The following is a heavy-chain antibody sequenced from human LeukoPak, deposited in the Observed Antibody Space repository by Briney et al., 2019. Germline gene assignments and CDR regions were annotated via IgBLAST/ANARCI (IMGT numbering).Heavy chain of an antibody. D-gene: IGHD1-26*01. CDR3: ARDEATGSIVGAFDAFDI. CDR2: IIPIFGTA. J-gene: IGHJ3*02. CDR1: GGSSSSYA. Sequence: VASVKVSCKASGGSSSSYAISWVRQAPGQGLEWMGGIIPIFGTANYAQKFQGRVTITTDESTSTAYMELSSLRSEDTAVYYCARDEATGSIVGAFDAFDIWGQGTMVTVSS. V-gene: IGHV1-69*05.